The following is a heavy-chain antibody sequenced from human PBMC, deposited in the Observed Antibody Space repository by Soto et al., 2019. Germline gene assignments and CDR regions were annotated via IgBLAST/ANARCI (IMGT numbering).Heavy chain of an antibody. J-gene: IGHJ4*02. V-gene: IGHV4-30-4*01. CDR3: VRYEDDGVYFDY. CDR1: GGSINNGDYY. Sequence: QVQLQESGPGLVKPSQTLSLTCSVSGGSINNGDYYWSWIRQPPEKGLEWIGYIYYRGITDYNPSLSSRVTISNDTCSNPVRLNLTSATADRKGVYFCVRYEDDGVYFDYWCQGSLVTVGS. CDR2: IYYRGIT. D-gene: IGHD2-8*01.